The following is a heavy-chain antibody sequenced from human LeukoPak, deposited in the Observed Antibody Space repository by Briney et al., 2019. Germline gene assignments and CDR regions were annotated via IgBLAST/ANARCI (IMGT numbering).Heavy chain of an antibody. CDR3: ATARSGGIYDY. V-gene: IGHV3-13*04. Sequence: GGSLRLSCAASGFSFSTYNMHWVRQATGETLEWIAAIGTSGDTYYPVSVKGRFTISRENAKKSLYLQMNSLQIEDTAVYYCATARSGGIYDYWGLGTLVTVPS. D-gene: IGHD2-15*01. CDR2: IGTSGDT. CDR1: GFSFSTYN. J-gene: IGHJ4*02.